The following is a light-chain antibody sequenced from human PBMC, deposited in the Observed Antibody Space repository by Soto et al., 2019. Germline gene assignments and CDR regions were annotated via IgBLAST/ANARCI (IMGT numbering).Light chain of an antibody. CDR3: NSYTSSSTYV. CDR1: SSDVGGFNY. V-gene: IGLV2-14*03. Sequence: QSALTQPASVSGSPGQSITISCTGTSSDVGGFNYVSWYQQHPGKAPKLMIYDVTNRPSGVSYRFSASKSGNTASLTISGLQAEDEADYYCNSYTSSSTYVFGTGTQLTVL. J-gene: IGLJ1*01. CDR2: DVT.